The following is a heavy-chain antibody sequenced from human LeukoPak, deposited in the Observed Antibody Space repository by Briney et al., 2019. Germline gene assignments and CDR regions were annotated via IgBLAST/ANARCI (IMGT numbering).Heavy chain of an antibody. CDR3: AKISLTTNNFDY. CDR1: GFTFSSYA. Sequence: TGGSLRLSCAASGFTFSSYAMAWVRQAPGKGLEWVSTISASGGTTYYADSVKGRFTISRDNSKNTLYLQVNSLRAEDTAVYYCAKISLTTNNFDYWGQGTLVIVSS. J-gene: IGHJ4*02. D-gene: IGHD1-14*01. V-gene: IGHV3-23*01. CDR2: ISASGGTT.